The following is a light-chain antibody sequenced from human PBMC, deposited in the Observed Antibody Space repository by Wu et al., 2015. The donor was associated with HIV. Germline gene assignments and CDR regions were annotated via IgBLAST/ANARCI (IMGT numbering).Light chain of an antibody. J-gene: IGKJ2*01. CDR1: QSFSSSY. CDR3: QQRSNWPYT. CDR2: GAS. Sequence: EVVLTQSPSTLSLSPGDRATLSCRASQSFSSSYLTWYQQKPGQAPRLVIYGASTRATGIPDRFSGSGSETDFTLTISSLEPEDFAVYYCQQRSNWPYTFGQGTKVEIK. V-gene: IGKV3D-20*02.